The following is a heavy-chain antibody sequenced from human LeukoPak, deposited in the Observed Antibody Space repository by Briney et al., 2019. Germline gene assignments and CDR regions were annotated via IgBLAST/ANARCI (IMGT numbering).Heavy chain of an antibody. J-gene: IGHJ4*02. Sequence: SETLSLTCTVSGGSISSYYWSWIRQPPGKGLEWIGYIYTSGSTNYNPSLKSRVTISVDTSKNQFSLKLNSVTAADTAVYFCARGGAWSDYWGQGTLVTVSS. D-gene: IGHD6-19*01. CDR1: GGSISSYY. V-gene: IGHV4-4*08. CDR3: ARGGAWSDY. CDR2: IYTSGST.